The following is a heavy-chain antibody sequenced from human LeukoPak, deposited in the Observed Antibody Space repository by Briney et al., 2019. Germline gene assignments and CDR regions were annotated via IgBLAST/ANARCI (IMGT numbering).Heavy chain of an antibody. V-gene: IGHV3-23*01. Sequence: GGSLRLSCAASGFTFSIYAMSWVRQAPGKGLEWVSAISATDSRPYYADSVKGRFTISRDNSKSTLYLQLNGLRGEDTAIYYCAKEVERDGYNTPLDYWGQGTLVTVSS. D-gene: IGHD5-24*01. CDR3: AKEVERDGYNTPLDY. J-gene: IGHJ4*02. CDR2: ISATDSRP. CDR1: GFTFSIYA.